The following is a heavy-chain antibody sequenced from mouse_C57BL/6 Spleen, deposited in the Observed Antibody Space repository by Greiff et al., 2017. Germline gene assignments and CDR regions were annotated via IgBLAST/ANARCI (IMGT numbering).Heavy chain of an antibody. CDR2: ISYDGSN. Sequence: ESGPGLVKPSQSLSLTCSVTGYSITSGYYWNWIRQFPGNKLEWMGYISYDGSNNYNPSLKNRISITRDTSKNQFFLKLNSVTTEDTATYYCGSGGGSTFDYWGQGTTLTVSS. J-gene: IGHJ2*01. V-gene: IGHV3-6*01. D-gene: IGHD1-1*01. CDR1: GYSITSGYY. CDR3: GSGGGSTFDY.